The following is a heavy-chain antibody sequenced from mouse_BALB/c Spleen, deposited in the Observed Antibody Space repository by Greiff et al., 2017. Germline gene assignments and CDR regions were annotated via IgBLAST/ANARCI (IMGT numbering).Heavy chain of an antibody. D-gene: IGHD2-14*01. J-gene: IGHJ4*01. Sequence: WVKQRPEQGLEWIGRIDPANGNTKYDPKFQGKATITADTSSNTAYLQLSSLTSEDTAVYYCAHRYDGTLYAMDYWGQGTSVTVSS. V-gene: IGHV14-3*02. CDR3: AHRYDGTLYAMDY. CDR2: IDPANGNT.